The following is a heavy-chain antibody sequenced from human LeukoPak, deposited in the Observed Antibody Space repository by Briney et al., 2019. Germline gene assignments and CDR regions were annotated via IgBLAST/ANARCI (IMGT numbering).Heavy chain of an antibody. CDR2: IIPIFGTA. D-gene: IGHD3-10*01. CDR1: GGTFSSYA. CDR3: AREDSLVRGIHAFDI. J-gene: IGHJ3*02. V-gene: IGHV1-69*05. Sequence: SVKVSCKASGGTFSSYAISWVRQAPGQGLEWMGRIIPIFGTAKCAQKFQGRVTITTDESTSTAYMELSSLRSEDTAVYYCAREDSLVRGIHAFDIWGQGTMVTVSS.